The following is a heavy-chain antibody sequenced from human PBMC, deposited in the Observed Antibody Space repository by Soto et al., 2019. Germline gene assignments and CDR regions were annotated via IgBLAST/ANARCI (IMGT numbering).Heavy chain of an antibody. CDR2: ISGSGGST. D-gene: IGHD6-19*01. Sequence: EVQLLESGGGLVQPGGSLRLSCAASGFTFSSYAMSWVRQAPGKGLEWVSAISGSGGSTYYADSVKGRFTISRDNSKNTLYLKMNSLRAEETAVYYCTASSGWYNAFDIWGQGTMVTVSS. CDR3: TASSGWYNAFDI. V-gene: IGHV3-23*01. J-gene: IGHJ3*02. CDR1: GFTFSSYA.